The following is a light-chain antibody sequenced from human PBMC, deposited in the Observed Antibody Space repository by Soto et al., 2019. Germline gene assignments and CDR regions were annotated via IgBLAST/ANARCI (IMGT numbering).Light chain of an antibody. CDR1: QSVNKW. CDR3: QQYQSWPYT. J-gene: IGKJ2*01. CDR2: DAS. Sequence: DIQMTQSPSTLSASVGDRVTITCRASQSVNKWLAWYQQKPGRAPNLVIYDASTLQTSVTSTFSGSGSAAEFNLTISSLQPDDFGTYYCQQYQSWPYTFGQGTKLEIK. V-gene: IGKV1-5*01.